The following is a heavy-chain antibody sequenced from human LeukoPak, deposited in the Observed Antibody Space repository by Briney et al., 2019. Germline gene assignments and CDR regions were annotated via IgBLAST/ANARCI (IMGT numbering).Heavy chain of an antibody. D-gene: IGHD6-19*01. Sequence: ASVKVSCKASGYTFTSYAMHWVRQAPGQRLEWMGWINAGNGNTKYSQKFQGRVTITRDTSASTAYMELSSLRSEDTAVYYCARVPRSSGWYYHYWGQGTLVTVSS. CDR1: GYTFTSYA. V-gene: IGHV1-3*01. J-gene: IGHJ4*02. CDR2: INAGNGNT. CDR3: ARVPRSSGWYYHY.